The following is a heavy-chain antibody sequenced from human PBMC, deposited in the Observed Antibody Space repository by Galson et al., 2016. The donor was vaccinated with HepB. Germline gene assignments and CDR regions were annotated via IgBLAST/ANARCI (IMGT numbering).Heavy chain of an antibody. Sequence: SLRLSCAASGFTFSNYALHWVRQAPGKGLEWVAVLSYDGSNKYYADSVKGRFTISRDNSKNTLYLQMNSLTAEDTAVYYCARADSGYDKRQLNYNYYGVDVWGQGTTVTVSS. V-gene: IGHV3-30*04. J-gene: IGHJ6*02. CDR1: GFTFSNYA. D-gene: IGHD5-12*01. CDR3: ARADSGYDKRQLNYNYYGVDV. CDR2: LSYDGSNK.